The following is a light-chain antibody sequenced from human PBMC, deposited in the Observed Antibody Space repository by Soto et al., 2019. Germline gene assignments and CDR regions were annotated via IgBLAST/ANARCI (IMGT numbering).Light chain of an antibody. Sequence: QSALTQSPSASGTPGQRVTISCYGSSSNIGSYPVYWYQQLPGTAPKLLINSDDQRPSGVPDRFSASKSGTSASLAISGLRSEDGADYYCAAWDASLSGHVFGAGTKVTVL. J-gene: IGLJ1*01. CDR3: AAWDASLSGHV. CDR2: SDD. CDR1: SSNIGSYP. V-gene: IGLV1-47*02.